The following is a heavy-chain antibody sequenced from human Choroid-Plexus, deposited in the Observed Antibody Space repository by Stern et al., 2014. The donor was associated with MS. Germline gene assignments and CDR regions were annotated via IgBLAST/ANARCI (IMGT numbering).Heavy chain of an antibody. CDR1: GFTFSNFG. V-gene: IGHV3-30*18. Sequence: VQLVESGGGVAQPGRPLILSCAASGFTFSNFGMHWVRQAPGKGLEWVALISYDVSDKYYADSVKGRFTILRDNSKNTLYMHMNSLRAEDTAVYYCAKDRQWSTYFFDYWGQGSLVTVSS. D-gene: IGHD2-15*01. J-gene: IGHJ4*02. CDR2: ISYDVSDK. CDR3: AKDRQWSTYFFDY.